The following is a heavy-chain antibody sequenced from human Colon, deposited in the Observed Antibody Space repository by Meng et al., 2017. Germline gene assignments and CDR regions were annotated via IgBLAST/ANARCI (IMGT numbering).Heavy chain of an antibody. J-gene: IGHJ4*02. D-gene: IGHD3-10*01. CDR1: GFTFGDYA. V-gene: IGHV3-49*04. Sequence: GESLKISCTASGFTFGDYAMSWVRQAPGKGLEWVGFIRSKAYGGTTEYAASVKGRFTISRDDSKSLAYLQMNSLNTEDTAVYYCTSGNYYGSGSLGFGVYWGQGALVTVSS. CDR2: IRSKAYGGTT. CDR3: TSGNYYGSGSLGFGVY.